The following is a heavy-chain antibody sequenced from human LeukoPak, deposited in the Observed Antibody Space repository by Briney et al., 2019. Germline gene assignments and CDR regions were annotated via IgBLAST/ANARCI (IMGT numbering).Heavy chain of an antibody. V-gene: IGHV3-21*05. J-gene: IGHJ4*02. CDR3: ANLDSSSLLFDY. CDR1: EFTFSSYS. D-gene: IGHD6-13*01. Sequence: GGSLRLSCAAPEFTFSSYSMSWVRQAPGKGLEWVAYISSSSTFIYYADSVKGRFTISRDNAKNSLFLQMNSLRAEDTAVYFCANLDSSSLLFDYWGQGTLVTVSS. CDR2: ISSSSTFI.